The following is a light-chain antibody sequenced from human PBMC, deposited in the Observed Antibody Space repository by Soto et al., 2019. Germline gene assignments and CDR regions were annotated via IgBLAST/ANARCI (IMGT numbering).Light chain of an antibody. CDR2: GTF. CDR1: QDIRTE. Sequence: AIQMTHSPSSLSASVGDRVTITCRESQDIRTELGWYQQKPGKAPTLLIYGTFSLQSGVPSRFSGSGSGTDFTLTICSLQPDDFATYYCLQDFKYPRTFGQGTKVDIK. V-gene: IGKV1-6*01. J-gene: IGKJ1*01. CDR3: LQDFKYPRT.